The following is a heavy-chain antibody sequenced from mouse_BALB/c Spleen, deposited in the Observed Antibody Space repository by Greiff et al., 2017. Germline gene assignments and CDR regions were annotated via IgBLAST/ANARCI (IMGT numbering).Heavy chain of an antibody. V-gene: IGHV1-63*02. D-gene: IGHD4-1*01. CDR2: IYPGGGYT. Sequence: VQGVESGAELVRPGTSVKISCKASGYTFTNYWLGWVKQRPGHGLEWIGDIYPGGGYTNYNEKFKGKATLTADTSSSTAYMQLSSLTSEDSAVYFCARKLGFDYWGQGTTLTVSS. J-gene: IGHJ2*01. CDR1: GYTFTNYW. CDR3: ARKLGFDY.